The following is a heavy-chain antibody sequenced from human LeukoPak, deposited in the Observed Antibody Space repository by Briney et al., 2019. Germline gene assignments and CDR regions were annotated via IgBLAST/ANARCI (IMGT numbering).Heavy chain of an antibody. CDR1: GFTFSDYY. CDR2: ITSTGSDT. J-gene: IGHJ2*01. D-gene: IGHD6-13*01. Sequence: PGGSLRLSCEASGFTFSDYYMRWFRQTPGKGLEWVAYITSTGSDTYYADSVKGRFSISRDNAKNSLYLQMNSLRAGDTAVYYCARGGVAAAGPDWYFDLWGRGTLVTVSS. V-gene: IGHV3-11*01. CDR3: ARGGVAAAGPDWYFDL.